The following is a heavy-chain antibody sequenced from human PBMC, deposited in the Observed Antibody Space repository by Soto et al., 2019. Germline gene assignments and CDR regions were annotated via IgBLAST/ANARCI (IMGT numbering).Heavy chain of an antibody. V-gene: IGHV3-7*01. CDR2: IKQDGSEK. CDR3: ARDWGREKFGDFNWFDP. J-gene: IGHJ5*02. Sequence: GGSLRLSCAASGFTFSSYWMSWVRQAPGKGLEWVANIKQDGSEKYYVDSVKGRFTISRDNAKNSLYLQMNSLRAEDTAVYYCARDWGREKFGDFNWFDPWGQGTLVTVSS. D-gene: IGHD3-10*01. CDR1: GFTFSSYW.